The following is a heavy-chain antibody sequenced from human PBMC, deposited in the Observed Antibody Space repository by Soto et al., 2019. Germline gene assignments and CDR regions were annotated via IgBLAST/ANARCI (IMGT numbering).Heavy chain of an antibody. Sequence: PSETLSLTCTVSGGSISSGGYYWSWIRQHPGKGLEWIGYIYYSGSTYYNPSLRSRVTISVDTSKNQFSLKLSSVTAEDTAVYYCARSRVFTMIGEAGFDYWGQGTLVTVSS. D-gene: IGHD3-22*01. CDR2: IYYSGST. CDR1: GGSISSGGYY. J-gene: IGHJ4*02. CDR3: ARSRVFTMIGEAGFDY. V-gene: IGHV4-31*03.